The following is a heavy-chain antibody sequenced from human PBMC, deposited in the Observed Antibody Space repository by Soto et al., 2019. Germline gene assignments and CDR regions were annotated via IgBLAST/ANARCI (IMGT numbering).Heavy chain of an antibody. J-gene: IGHJ4*02. V-gene: IGHV1-18*04. CDR3: ARDVRGDGYNDY. D-gene: IGHD3-10*02. CDR2: ISAYNGNT. Sequence: ASVKVSCKASGYTFTSYCISWVRQAPGQGLEWMGWISAYNGNTNYAQKLQGRVTMTTDTSTSTAYMELRSLRSDDTAVYYCARDVRGDGYNDYWGQGTLVTVSS. CDR1: GYTFTSYC.